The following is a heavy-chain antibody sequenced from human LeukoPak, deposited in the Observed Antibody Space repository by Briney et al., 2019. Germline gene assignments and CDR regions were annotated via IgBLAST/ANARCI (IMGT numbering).Heavy chain of an antibody. CDR2: ISHDGNVI. J-gene: IGHJ4*02. Sequence: GGSLRLSCAASGFTFSTYWMHWVRQAPGQGLVWVSRISHDGNVIAYADSVKGRFTISRDNAKNTLYLQMNSLRDEDTAVYYCARDRDWLISDWGQGTLVTVSS. D-gene: IGHD3-9*01. CDR1: GFTFSTYW. V-gene: IGHV3-74*01. CDR3: ARDRDWLISD.